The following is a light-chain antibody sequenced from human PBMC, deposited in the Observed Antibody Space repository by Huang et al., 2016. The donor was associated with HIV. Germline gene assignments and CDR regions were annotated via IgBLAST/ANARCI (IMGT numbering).Light chain of an antibody. CDR1: QDISNY. CDR2: AAS. V-gene: IGKV1-33*01. Sequence: DIQMTQSPSSLSSSVGDTVTITCQASQDISNYLNWYQQKPGSAPPFLIYAASNLETGVPSRFTGSGSGTDFTFSISSLQPEDVATYYCQQYDDLLYTFGQGTKLEIK. J-gene: IGKJ2*01. CDR3: QQYDDLLYT.